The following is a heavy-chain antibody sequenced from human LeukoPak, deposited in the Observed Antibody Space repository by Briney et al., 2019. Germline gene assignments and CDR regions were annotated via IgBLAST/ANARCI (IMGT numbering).Heavy chain of an antibody. Sequence: PGGSLRLSCAASGFTFSSYGMSWVRQAPGKGLEWVSSISSSSSYIYYADSVKGRFTISRDNAKNSLYLQMNSLRAEDTAVYYCARGSLWFGELSSWGQGTLVTVSS. CDR1: GFTFSSYG. CDR2: ISSSSSYI. V-gene: IGHV3-21*01. J-gene: IGHJ5*02. CDR3: ARGSLWFGELSS. D-gene: IGHD3-10*01.